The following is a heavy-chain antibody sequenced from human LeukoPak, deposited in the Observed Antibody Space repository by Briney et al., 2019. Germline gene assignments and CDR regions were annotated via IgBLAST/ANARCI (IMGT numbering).Heavy chain of an antibody. V-gene: IGHV3-30*18. J-gene: IGHJ4*02. D-gene: IGHD3-22*01. Sequence: GRSLRLSCAASGFTFSSYGMHRVRQAPGKGMEWVVVISYDGSNKYYADSVKGRFTISRDNSKNTLYLQMNSLRAEDTAVYYCAKGGWYDSSGYYGGYFDYWGQGTLVTVSS. CDR1: GFTFSSYG. CDR3: AKGGWYDSSGYYGGYFDY. CDR2: ISYDGSNK.